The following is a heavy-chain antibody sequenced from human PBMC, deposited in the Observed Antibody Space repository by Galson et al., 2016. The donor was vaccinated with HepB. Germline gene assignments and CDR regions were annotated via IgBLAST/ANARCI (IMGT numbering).Heavy chain of an antibody. CDR3: APSPHGYALAP. Sequence: SETLSLTCTVSGGSISDHFWSWIRQPPGKGLEWIGLIHYSGDTKYNPSLKRRVTISVDTTKDKFSLKLTSVTVADTAVYYCAPSPHGYALAPWGQGTLVTVSS. J-gene: IGHJ5*02. V-gene: IGHV4-59*03. CDR1: GGSISDHF. CDR2: IHYSGDT. D-gene: IGHD5-18*01.